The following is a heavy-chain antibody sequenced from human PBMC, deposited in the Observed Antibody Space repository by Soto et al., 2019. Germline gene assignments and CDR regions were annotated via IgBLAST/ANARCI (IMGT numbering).Heavy chain of an antibody. V-gene: IGHV3-53*01. CDR2: IYSGGNT. CDR1: GFTVSTDY. D-gene: IGHD6-13*01. J-gene: IGHJ4*02. CDR3: ARGSRIAAAEFDY. Sequence: EVQLVESGGGLIQPGGSLRLSCAASGFTVSTDYMNCVRQAPGKGLEWVSVIYSGGNTYYADSVKGRFTISRDNSKNTLYLQMNSLRAEDTAVYYCARGSRIAAAEFDYWGQGTLVTVSS.